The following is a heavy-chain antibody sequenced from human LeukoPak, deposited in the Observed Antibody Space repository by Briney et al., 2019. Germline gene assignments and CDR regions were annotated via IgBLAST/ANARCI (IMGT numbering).Heavy chain of an antibody. CDR3: AREAAAGTFDY. V-gene: IGHV4-61*02. CDR1: GGSISSGSYY. Sequence: SETLSLTCTVTGGSISSGSYYWSWIRQPAGKGLEWIGRIYTSGSTNYNPSLKSRVTISVDTSKNQFSLKLSSVTAADTAVYYCAREAAAGTFDYWGQGTLVTVSS. CDR2: IYTSGST. D-gene: IGHD6-13*01. J-gene: IGHJ4*02.